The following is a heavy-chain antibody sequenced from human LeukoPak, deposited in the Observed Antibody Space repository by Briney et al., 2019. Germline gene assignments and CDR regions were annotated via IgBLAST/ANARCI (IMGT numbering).Heavy chain of an antibody. CDR3: ARDVESLKWELPGWFDP. D-gene: IGHD1-26*01. V-gene: IGHV1-69*13. CDR2: ITPIFGTA. J-gene: IGHJ5*02. Sequence: SVKVSCKASGGTFSSYAISWVRQAPGQGLEWMGGITPIFGTANYAQKFQGRVTITADESTSTAYMELSSLRSEDTAVYYCARDVESLKWELPGWFDPWGQGTLVTVSS. CDR1: GGTFSSYA.